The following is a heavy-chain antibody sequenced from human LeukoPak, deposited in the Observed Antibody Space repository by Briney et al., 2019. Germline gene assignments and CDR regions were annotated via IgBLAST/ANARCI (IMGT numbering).Heavy chain of an antibody. CDR2: IYSSGST. Sequence: SETLSLTCTVSGDSMSSYYWSWLRQPAGKGLEWIGRIYSSGSTNYNPSLKSRVSISVDTSKNHLSLKVSSVTVADTAVYFCARVGDRSGWYFFDYWGQGNLVTVSA. V-gene: IGHV4-4*07. D-gene: IGHD6-19*01. CDR3: ARVGDRSGWYFFDY. J-gene: IGHJ4*02. CDR1: GDSMSSYY.